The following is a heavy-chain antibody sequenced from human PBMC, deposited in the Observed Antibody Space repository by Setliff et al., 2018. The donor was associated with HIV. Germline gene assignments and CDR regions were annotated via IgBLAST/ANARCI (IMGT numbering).Heavy chain of an antibody. CDR1: GYTFRSYG. CDR2: ISGYNGNT. D-gene: IGHD6-13*01. CDR3: TKDGLAAGARAFDS. V-gene: IGHV1-18*01. Sequence: ASVKVSCKASGYTFRSYGISWVRQTPGQGLQWVGWISGYNGNTHYAQNVQGRVTMTTDTSTNTAYMDLRSLRSDDTAVYYCTKDGLAAGARAFDSWGQGTMVTVS. J-gene: IGHJ3*02.